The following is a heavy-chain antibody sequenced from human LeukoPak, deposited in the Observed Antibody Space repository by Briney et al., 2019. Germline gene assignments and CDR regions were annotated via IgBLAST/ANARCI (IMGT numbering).Heavy chain of an antibody. D-gene: IGHD3-3*01. Sequence: GESLKISCKASGYSFANYWIGWVRQTPGKGLEWMGIIYPDDSDVKYSPSFQGQVTISADRSFNTAYLQWRSLKASDTAMYYCARVYDAWSGFSQDYFDYWGQGTLVTVSS. CDR2: IYPDDSDV. CDR1: GYSFANYW. V-gene: IGHV5-51*01. CDR3: ARVYDAWSGFSQDYFDY. J-gene: IGHJ4*02.